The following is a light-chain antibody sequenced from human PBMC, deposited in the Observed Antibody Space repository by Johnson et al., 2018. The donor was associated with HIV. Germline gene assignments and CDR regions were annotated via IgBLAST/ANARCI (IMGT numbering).Light chain of an antibody. CDR2: ENN. J-gene: IGLJ1*01. Sequence: SVLTQPPSVSAAPGQKVTISCSGSNSNIGNNYVSWYQQFPGTAPKLLIYENNKRPSGIPDRFSVSKSGTSATLGITGLQTVIEADYYCGTWDSSLSAVNYVFGTGTKVTVL. CDR1: NSNIGNNY. V-gene: IGLV1-51*02. CDR3: GTWDSSLSAVNYV.